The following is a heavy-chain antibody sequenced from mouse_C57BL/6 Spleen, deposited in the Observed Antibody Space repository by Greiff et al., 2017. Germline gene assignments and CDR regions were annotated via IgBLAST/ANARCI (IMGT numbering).Heavy chain of an antibody. J-gene: IGHJ4*01. V-gene: IGHV1-55*01. CDR1: GYTFTSYW. D-gene: IGHD4-1*01. CDR2: IYPGSGSN. Sequence: QVQLQQPGAELVKPGASVKMSCKASGYTFTSYWINWVKQRPGQGLEWIGDIYPGSGSNNYNEKFKSKATLTVDTSSSTAYMQLSSLTSEDSAVYCCARAGKAGTGYAMDYWGQGTSVTVSS. CDR3: ARAGKAGTGYAMDY.